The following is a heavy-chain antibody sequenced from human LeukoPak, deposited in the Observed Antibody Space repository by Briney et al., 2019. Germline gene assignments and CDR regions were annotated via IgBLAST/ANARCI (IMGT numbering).Heavy chain of an antibody. D-gene: IGHD7-27*01. CDR2: IYYSGST. J-gene: IGHJ4*02. CDR1: GGSISSYY. CDR3: ASTLLGIFDY. V-gene: IGHV4-59*01. Sequence: SETLSLTCTVSGGSISSYYWSWIRQPPAKGLEWLGYIYYSGSTNYNPSLKSRVTISVDTSKNQFSLKLSSVTAADTAVYYCASTLLGIFDYWGQGTLVTVSS.